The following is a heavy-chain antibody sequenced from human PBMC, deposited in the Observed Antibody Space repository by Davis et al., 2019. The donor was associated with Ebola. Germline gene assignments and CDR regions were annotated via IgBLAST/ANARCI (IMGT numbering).Heavy chain of an antibody. Sequence: PSETLSLTCTVSGGSISSGGYYWSWIRQHPGKGLEWIGYIYYSGSTYYNPSLKSRVTISVDTSKNQFSLKLSSVTAADTAAYYCARGVAAAGQDGMDVWGKGTTVTVSS. V-gene: IGHV4-31*03. CDR2: IYYSGST. CDR1: GGSISSGGYY. D-gene: IGHD6-13*01. CDR3: ARGVAAAGQDGMDV. J-gene: IGHJ6*04.